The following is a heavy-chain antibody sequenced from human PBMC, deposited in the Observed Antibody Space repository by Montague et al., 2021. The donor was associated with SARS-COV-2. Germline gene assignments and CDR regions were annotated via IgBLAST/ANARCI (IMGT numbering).Heavy chain of an antibody. D-gene: IGHD3-10*01. CDR1: GGSISSYY. V-gene: IGHV4-59*04. J-gene: IGHJ5*02. CDR2: IYYSGST. CDR3: ARLVWFGELSSENWFDP. Sequence: SETLSLTCTVSGGSISSYYWSWIRQPPGKGLEWIGYIYYSGSTYXXSSLKSRVTISVDTSKNQFSLKLNSVTAADTAVYYCARLVWFGELSSENWFDPWGQGTLVTVSS.